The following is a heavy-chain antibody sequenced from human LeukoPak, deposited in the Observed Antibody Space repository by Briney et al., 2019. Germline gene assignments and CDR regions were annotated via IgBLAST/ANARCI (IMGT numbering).Heavy chain of an antibody. V-gene: IGHV3-20*04. CDR3: AGGPDYGDYVDGFDI. CDR2: INWTGDSK. D-gene: IGHD4-17*01. CDR1: GFTFSNYN. J-gene: IGHJ3*02. Sequence: PGGSLRLSCAASGFTFSNYNMNWVRQVPGKGLEWVSGINWTGDSKGYADSVKGRFIISRDNARNSLFLQMNSLRVDDTALYYCAGGPDYGDYVDGFDIWGQGTMVTVS.